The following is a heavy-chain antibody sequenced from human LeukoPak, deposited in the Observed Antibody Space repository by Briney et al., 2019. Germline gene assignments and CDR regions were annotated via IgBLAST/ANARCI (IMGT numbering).Heavy chain of an antibody. CDR1: GGSMTNLY. CDR3: AKGGSTNFYYGDV. Sequence: SETLSLTCSVSGGSMTNLYWTWIRQPPGKGLEWIGDIYDSGSTRYNTSLESRVTISVDTSKNQLSLKLSSVTAADTAVYYCAKGGSTNFYYGDVWGQGTTVTVSS. CDR2: IYDSGST. V-gene: IGHV4-59*01. D-gene: IGHD2/OR15-2a*01. J-gene: IGHJ6*02.